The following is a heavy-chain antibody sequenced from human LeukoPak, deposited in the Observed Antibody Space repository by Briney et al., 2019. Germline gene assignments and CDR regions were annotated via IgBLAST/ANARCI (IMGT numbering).Heavy chain of an antibody. V-gene: IGHV3-13*01. J-gene: IGHJ6*02. D-gene: IGHD6-19*01. CDR1: GFTFSSYD. Sequence: GGSLRLSCAASGFTFSSYDMHWVRQATGKGLEWLSAIGTAGDTYYPGSVKGRFTISRENAKNSLCLQMNSLRAGDTAVYYCARASRIAVAGTGGAYYYYYSGMDVWGHGTTVTVSS. CDR2: IGTAGDT. CDR3: ARASRIAVAGTGGAYYYYYSGMDV.